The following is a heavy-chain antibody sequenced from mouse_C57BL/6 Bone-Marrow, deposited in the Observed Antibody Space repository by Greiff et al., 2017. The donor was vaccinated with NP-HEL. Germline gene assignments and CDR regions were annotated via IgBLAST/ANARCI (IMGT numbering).Heavy chain of an antibody. J-gene: IGHJ4*01. CDR2: INYDGSST. Sequence: EVQLVESEGGLVQPGSSMKLSCTTSGFTFSDYYMAWVRQVPEKGLDWVANINYDGSSTYYLDSLKSRFIISRDNAKNILYPQMSSLKSEDTATYYCAREGGLRRRTYAMDYWGQGTSVTVSS. CDR3: AREGGLRRRTYAMDY. CDR1: GFTFSDYY. V-gene: IGHV5-16*01. D-gene: IGHD2-4*01.